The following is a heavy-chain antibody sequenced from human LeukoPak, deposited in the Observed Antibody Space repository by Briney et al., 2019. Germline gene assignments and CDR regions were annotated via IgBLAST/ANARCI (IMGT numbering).Heavy chain of an antibody. CDR2: ISAYNGNT. V-gene: IGHV1-18*01. D-gene: IGHD2-8*01. Sequence: ASVKVSCKASGYTFTSYGISWVRQAPGQGLEWMGWISAYNGNTNYAQKFQGRVTMTRDTSISTAYMELSRLRSDDTAVYYCARDATYCTNGVCYYYYGMDVWGQGTTVTVSS. J-gene: IGHJ6*02. CDR3: ARDATYCTNGVCYYYYGMDV. CDR1: GYTFTSYG.